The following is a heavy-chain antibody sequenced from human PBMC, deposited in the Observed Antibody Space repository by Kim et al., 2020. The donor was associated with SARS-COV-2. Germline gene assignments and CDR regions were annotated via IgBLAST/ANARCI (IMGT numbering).Heavy chain of an antibody. CDR2: IYTSGST. D-gene: IGHD5-12*01. J-gene: IGHJ4*02. CDR1: GGSISSGSYY. CDR3: ARAARGGYDYGY. Sequence: SETLSLTCTVSGGSISSGSYYWSWIRQPAGKGLEWIGRIYTSGSTNYNPSLKSRVTISVDTSKNQFSLKLSSVTAADTAVYYCARAARGGYDYGYWGQGTLVTVSS. V-gene: IGHV4-61*02.